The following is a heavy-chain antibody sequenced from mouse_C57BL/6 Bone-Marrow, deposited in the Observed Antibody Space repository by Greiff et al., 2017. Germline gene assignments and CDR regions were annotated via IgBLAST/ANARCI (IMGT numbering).Heavy chain of an antibody. J-gene: IGHJ3*01. V-gene: IGHV14-4*01. CDR3: TTRGFYYYGSSSWFAY. CDR2: IDPENGDT. CDR1: GFNIKDDY. D-gene: IGHD1-1*01. Sequence: DVQLQESGAELVRPGASVKLSCTASGFNIKDDYMHWVKQRPEQGLEWIGWIDPENGDTEYASKFPGKATITADTSSNTAYLQLSSLTSEDTAVYYCTTRGFYYYGSSSWFAYWGQGTLVTVSA.